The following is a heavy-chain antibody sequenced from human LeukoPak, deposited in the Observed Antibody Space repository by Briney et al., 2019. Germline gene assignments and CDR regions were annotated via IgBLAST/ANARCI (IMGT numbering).Heavy chain of an antibody. J-gene: IGHJ5*02. D-gene: IGHD3-10*01. V-gene: IGHV1-69*13. CDR2: IIPIFGTA. Sequence: ASVKVSCKASGGTFSSYAISWVRQAPGQGLEWMGGIIPIFGTANYAQKFQGRVTITADESTSTAYMELSSLRSEDTAVYYCARHGGSGTYYNWFDPWGQGTLVTVSS. CDR3: ARHGGSGTYYNWFDP. CDR1: GGTFSSYA.